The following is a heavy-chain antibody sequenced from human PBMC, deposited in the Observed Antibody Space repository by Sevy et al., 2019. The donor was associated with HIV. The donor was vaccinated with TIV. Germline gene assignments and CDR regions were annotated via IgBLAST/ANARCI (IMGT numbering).Heavy chain of an antibody. Sequence: SETLSLTCTVSGGSISSGDYYWSWIRQPPGKGLEWIGYIYYSGSTYYNPSLKSRVTISVDTSKNQFSLKLSSVTAADTAVYYSARATTGYYDYVWRSYRLDAFDIWGQGTLVSVSS. J-gene: IGHJ3*02. CDR1: GGSISSGDYY. D-gene: IGHD3-16*02. CDR3: ARATTGYYDYVWRSYRLDAFDI. CDR2: IYYSGST. V-gene: IGHV4-30-4*01.